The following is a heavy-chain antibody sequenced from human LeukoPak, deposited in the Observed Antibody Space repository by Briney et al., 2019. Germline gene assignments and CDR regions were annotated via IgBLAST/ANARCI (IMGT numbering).Heavy chain of an antibody. J-gene: IGHJ4*02. CDR2: ISSSSRTI. CDR3: ARDRDGFDY. V-gene: IGHV3-48*01. CDR1: GFTFSSYS. D-gene: IGHD5-24*01. Sequence: GGSLRLSCAASGFTFSSYSMNWVRQAPGKGLEWVSYISSSSRTINYADSVKGRFTISRDNAKNSLYLQMNSLRAEDTAVYYCARDRDGFDYWGQGTLVTVSS.